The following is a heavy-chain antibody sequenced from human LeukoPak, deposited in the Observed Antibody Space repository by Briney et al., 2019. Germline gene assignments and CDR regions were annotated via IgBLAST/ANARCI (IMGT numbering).Heavy chain of an antibody. CDR3: ARDLGSTVIVGGDAFDL. V-gene: IGHV1-2*02. CDR1: GYIFSDYY. CDR2: MNLNSGGT. J-gene: IGHJ3*01. D-gene: IGHD2/OR15-2a*01. Sequence: TSVKVSCMASGYIFSDYYLHWVRQAPGQGLEWMGWMNLNSGGTNYAQKFQGRITMTGDTSTAYLELSRLRSDDTAVYYCARDLGSTVIVGGDAFDLWGQGTMVTLSS.